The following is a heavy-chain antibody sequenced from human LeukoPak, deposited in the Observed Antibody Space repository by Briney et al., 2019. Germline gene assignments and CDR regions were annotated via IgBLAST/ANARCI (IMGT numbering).Heavy chain of an antibody. CDR3: ARDRDGGAIGRYYYYMDV. CDR1: GGSFNVYY. Sequence: SETLSLTCAVYGGSFNVYYWTWIRQPPGKGLEWIGEINHSGSTNYNPSLKSRVTISVDTSKNQFSLQLNSVTPEDTAVYYCARDRDGGAIGRYYYYMDVWGKGTTVTVSS. CDR2: INHSGST. V-gene: IGHV4-34*01. J-gene: IGHJ6*03. D-gene: IGHD3-16*01.